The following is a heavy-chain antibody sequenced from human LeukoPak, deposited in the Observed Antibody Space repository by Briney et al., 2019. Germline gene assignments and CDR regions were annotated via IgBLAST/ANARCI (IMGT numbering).Heavy chain of an antibody. CDR3: ARGYCSGGSCQGGDY. CDR2: ISTHNGNT. D-gene: IGHD2-15*01. V-gene: IGHV1-18*01. CDR1: GYTFTSYG. Sequence: GASVKVSCKASGYTFTSYGISWVRQAPGQGLEWMGWISTHNGNTNYAQKFQGRVTMTRDTSISTAYMELSRLRSDDTAVYYCARGYCSGGSCQGGDYWGQGTLVTVSS. J-gene: IGHJ4*02.